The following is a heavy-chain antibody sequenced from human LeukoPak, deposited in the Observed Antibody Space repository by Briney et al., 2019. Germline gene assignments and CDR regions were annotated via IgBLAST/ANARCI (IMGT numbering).Heavy chain of an antibody. CDR2: ISAYNGNT. Sequence: ASVKVSCKASGYTFTSYGISWVRQAPGQGLEWMGWISAYNGNTNYAQKLQGRVTMTTDTSTSTAYMELRSLRSDDTAVYYCAFMVRGVMVFDYWGQGTLVTVSS. J-gene: IGHJ4*02. D-gene: IGHD3-10*01. CDR3: AFMVRGVMVFDY. V-gene: IGHV1-18*01. CDR1: GYTFTSYG.